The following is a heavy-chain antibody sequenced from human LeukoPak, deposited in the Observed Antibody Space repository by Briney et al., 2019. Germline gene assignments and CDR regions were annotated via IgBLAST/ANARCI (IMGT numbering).Heavy chain of an antibody. D-gene: IGHD1-7*01. V-gene: IGHV3-30*18. CDR3: AKDLELWSEGLYYYYMDV. Sequence: PGGSLRLSCAASGFTFSSYGMHWVRQAPGKGLEWVAVISYDGSNKYYADSVKGRFTISRDNSKNTLYLQMNSLRAEDTAVYYCAKDLELWSEGLYYYYMDVWGKGTTVTVSS. CDR2: ISYDGSNK. J-gene: IGHJ6*03. CDR1: GFTFSSYG.